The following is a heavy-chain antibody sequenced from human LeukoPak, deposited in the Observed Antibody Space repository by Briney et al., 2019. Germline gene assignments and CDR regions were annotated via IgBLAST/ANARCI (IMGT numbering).Heavy chain of an antibody. V-gene: IGHV4-4*07. CDR3: ARVRYSSSWYDMDV. Sequence: PSETLSLTCTVSGGSISTYYWSWIRQPAGKGLEWIGRIYSSGSTNYNPSLKSRVTMSLDTSKNQFSLKLSSVTAADTAVYYCARVRYSSSWYDMDVWGQGTTVTVSS. CDR2: IYSSGST. CDR1: GGSISTYY. D-gene: IGHD6-13*01. J-gene: IGHJ6*02.